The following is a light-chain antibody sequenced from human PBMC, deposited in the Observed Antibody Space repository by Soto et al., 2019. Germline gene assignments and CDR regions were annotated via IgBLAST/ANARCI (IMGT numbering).Light chain of an antibody. Sequence: DIQMTQSPSTLSASVGDRVTITCRASQSISTWLAWYQQEPGKAPKLLIHKAASLQSGVPSRFSGSGSGTDFTLTISSLHPDAFATYYCQQYNSYSPKFGQGTKVDIK. CDR2: KAA. CDR3: QQYNSYSPK. CDR1: QSISTW. J-gene: IGKJ1*01. V-gene: IGKV1-5*03.